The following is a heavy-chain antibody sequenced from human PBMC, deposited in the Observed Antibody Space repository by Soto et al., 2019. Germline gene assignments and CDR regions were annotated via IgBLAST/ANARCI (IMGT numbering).Heavy chain of an antibody. J-gene: IGHJ6*02. CDR1: GFTFSSYA. V-gene: IGHV3-30-3*01. CDR2: ISYDGANK. CDR3: ARSYYYYYGMDV. Sequence: GESLKISCAASGFTFSSYAIHWVRQAPGKGLEWVTVISYDGANKYYADSVKGRFTISRDNSKNTVYLQMNSLRPEDTAVYYCARSYYYYYGMDVWGQGTTVTVSS.